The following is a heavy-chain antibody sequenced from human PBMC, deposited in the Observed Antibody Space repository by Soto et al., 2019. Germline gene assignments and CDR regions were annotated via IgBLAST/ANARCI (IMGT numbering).Heavy chain of an antibody. CDR1: GYTFTSYG. CDR2: ISAYNGNT. CDR3: ARTRYGDYAALINIYLYLGY. J-gene: IGHJ4*02. V-gene: IGHV1-18*01. D-gene: IGHD4-17*01. Sequence: EASVKVSCKASGYTFTSYGISWVRQAPGQGLEWMGWISAYNGNTNYAQKLQGRVTMTTDTSTSTAYMELRSLRSDDTAVYYCARTRYGDYAALINIYLYLGYWGQGTLVTVSS.